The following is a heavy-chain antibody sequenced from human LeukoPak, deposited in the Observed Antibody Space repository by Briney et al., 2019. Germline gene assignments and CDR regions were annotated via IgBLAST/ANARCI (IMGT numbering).Heavy chain of an antibody. CDR3: ARRNCYGASCPFDC. D-gene: IGHD2-15*01. Sequence: SETLSLTCTVSGGSISSYYWSWIRQPPGKGLEWIGYVYYSGSTNYNPSLKSRVTISVDTSKNQFSLKLNSVTAADTAVYYCARRNCYGASCPFDCWGQGTLVTVSS. CDR1: GGSISSYY. CDR2: VYYSGST. V-gene: IGHV4-59*08. J-gene: IGHJ4*02.